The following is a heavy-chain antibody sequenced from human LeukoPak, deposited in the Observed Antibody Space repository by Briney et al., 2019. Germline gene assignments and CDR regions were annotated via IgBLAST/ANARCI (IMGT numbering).Heavy chain of an antibody. Sequence: ASVKVSCKASGYTFTGYYMHWVRQAPGQGLEWMGWINPNSGGTNYVQKFQGRVTMTRDTSISTAYMELSRLRSDDTAVYYCARVFFGYSSGWTFDYWGQGTLVTVSS. CDR2: INPNSGGT. V-gene: IGHV1-2*02. J-gene: IGHJ4*02. D-gene: IGHD6-19*01. CDR1: GYTFTGYY. CDR3: ARVFFGYSSGWTFDY.